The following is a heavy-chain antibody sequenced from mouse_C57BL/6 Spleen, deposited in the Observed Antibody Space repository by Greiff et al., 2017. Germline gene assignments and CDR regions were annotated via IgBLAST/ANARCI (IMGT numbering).Heavy chain of an antibody. D-gene: IGHD2-3*01. CDR3: ARGSGYSFAY. CDR1: GYTFTSYW. Sequence: QVQLQQPGAELVMPGASVKLSCKASGYTFTSYWMHWVKQRPGQGLEWIGEIDPSDSYTNYNQKFQGKSTLTLDKSSRTAYMQLSSLTSADSAGYYCARGSGYSFAYWGKGTLVTVSA. V-gene: IGHV1-69*01. CDR2: IDPSDSYT. J-gene: IGHJ3*01.